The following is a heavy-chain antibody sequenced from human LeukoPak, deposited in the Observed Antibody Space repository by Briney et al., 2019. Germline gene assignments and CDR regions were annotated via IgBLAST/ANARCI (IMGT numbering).Heavy chain of an antibody. CDR2: IYYNGNT. D-gene: IGHD1-26*01. CDR1: DGSINSYY. Sequence: PSETLSLTCSVSDGSINSYYWNWIRRPPGKGLEWIGYIYYNGNTNYSPSLKSRVTMSVDTPKNLFSLKVSSVTAADTAVYYYARGRSNYYGMDVWGQGTTVTVSS. V-gene: IGHV4-59*01. J-gene: IGHJ6*02. CDR3: ARGRSNYYGMDV.